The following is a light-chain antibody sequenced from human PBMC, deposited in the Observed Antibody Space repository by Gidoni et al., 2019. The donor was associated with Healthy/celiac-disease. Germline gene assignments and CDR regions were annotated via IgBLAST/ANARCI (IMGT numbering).Light chain of an antibody. CDR3: QQYNNWPPVT. J-gene: IGKJ3*01. V-gene: IGKV3-15*01. CDR2: GAS. Sequence: EIVMTQSPATLPVPPGERATLSCRAGQSVSSNLAWYQQKPGQAPRLLLYGASTRAPGIPARFSGSGSGTEFTLTISSLQSEDFAVYYCQQYNNWPPVTFGPGTKVDIK. CDR1: QSVSSN.